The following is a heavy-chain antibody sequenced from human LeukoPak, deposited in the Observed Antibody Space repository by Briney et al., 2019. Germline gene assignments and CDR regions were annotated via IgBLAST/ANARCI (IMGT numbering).Heavy chain of an antibody. J-gene: IGHJ4*02. D-gene: IGHD2-2*01. CDR3: ARPRYCSSTSCHGPFDY. V-gene: IGHV1-69*13. CDR2: IIPIFGTA. CDR1: GGTFSSYA. Sequence: SVKVSCKASGGTFSSYAISWVRQAPGQGLEWMGGIIPIFGTANYAQKFQGRVTITADESTSTAYMELSSLRSEDTAVYYCARPRYCSSTSCHGPFDYWGQGTLVTVSS.